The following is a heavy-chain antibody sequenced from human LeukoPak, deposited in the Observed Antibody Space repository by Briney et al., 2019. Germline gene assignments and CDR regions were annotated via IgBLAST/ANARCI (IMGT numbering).Heavy chain of an antibody. CDR3: ATLSHPITMKETAFDI. Sequence: ASVKVSCKASGYTFTGYYMHWVRQAPGQGLEWMGWINPNSGGTNYAQKFQGRVTMTRDTSISTAYMELSRLRSDDTAVYYCATLSHPITMKETAFDIWGQGTMVTVSS. D-gene: IGHD3-22*01. J-gene: IGHJ3*02. CDR2: INPNSGGT. V-gene: IGHV1-2*02. CDR1: GYTFTGYY.